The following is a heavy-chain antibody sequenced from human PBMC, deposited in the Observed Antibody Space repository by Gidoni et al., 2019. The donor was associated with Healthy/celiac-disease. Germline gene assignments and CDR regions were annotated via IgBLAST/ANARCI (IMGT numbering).Heavy chain of an antibody. D-gene: IGHD2-15*01. CDR3: ARGQYCSGGSCYPSVGY. CDR2: INHSGST. CDR1: GGSFSGYY. V-gene: IGHV4-34*01. J-gene: IGHJ4*02. Sequence: QVQLQQWGAGLLKPSETLSLTCAVYGGSFSGYYWSWIRQPPGKGPEWIGEINHSGSTNYNPSLKSRVTISVDTSKNQFSLKLSSVTAADTAVYYCARGQYCSGGSCYPSVGYWGQGTLVTVSS.